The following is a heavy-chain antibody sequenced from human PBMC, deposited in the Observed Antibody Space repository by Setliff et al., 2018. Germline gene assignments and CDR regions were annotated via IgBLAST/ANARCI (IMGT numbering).Heavy chain of an antibody. Sequence: ASVKVSCKASGGTFSSYAISWVRQAPGQGLEWMGGIIPIFGTANYAQKVQGRVTITADESTSTAYMELSSLRSEDTAVYYCARDSRGLVPAAIEGSYYYYGMDVWGQGTTVTVSS. CDR1: GGTFSSYA. V-gene: IGHV1-69*13. CDR2: IIPIFGTA. J-gene: IGHJ6*02. CDR3: ARDSRGLVPAAIEGSYYYYGMDV. D-gene: IGHD2-2*02.